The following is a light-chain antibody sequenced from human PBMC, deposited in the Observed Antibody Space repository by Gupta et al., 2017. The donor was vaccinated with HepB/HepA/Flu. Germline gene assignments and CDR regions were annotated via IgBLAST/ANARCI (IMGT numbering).Light chain of an antibody. CDR3: CSYAGSTWV. V-gene: IGLV2-23*02. J-gene: IGLJ3*02. Sequence: QSALTQPASVSGSPGQSITISCTGTSSDVGSYNLVSWYQQHPGEAPKLIIYEVTKRPSGVSNRFSGSKSGNTASLTISGLQAEDEADYFCCSYAGSTWVFGGGTKLTVL. CDR2: EVT. CDR1: SSDVGSYNL.